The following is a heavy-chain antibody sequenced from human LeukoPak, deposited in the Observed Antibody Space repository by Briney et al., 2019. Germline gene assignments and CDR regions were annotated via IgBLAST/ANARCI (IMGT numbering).Heavy chain of an antibody. CDR3: AKGEDYGSGTVHFAS. V-gene: IGHV4-4*02. CDR1: VGSISSSNW. J-gene: IGHJ4*02. Sequence: SGTLSLTCAVSVGSISSSNWWSWVRQPPGKGLDWIGEIYHGGSTNYNPSLKSRVAMSVDRSRNQFSLQLSSVTAADTAVYYCAKGEDYGSGTVHFASWGQGTLVTVSS. CDR2: IYHGGST. D-gene: IGHD3-10*01.